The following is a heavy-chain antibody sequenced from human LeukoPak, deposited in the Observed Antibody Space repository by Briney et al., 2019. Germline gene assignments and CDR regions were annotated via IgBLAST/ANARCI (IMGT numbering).Heavy chain of an antibody. CDR3: ARGTSFDY. CDR1: GGSISSSSYY. V-gene: IGHV4-61*05. J-gene: IGHJ4*02. CDR2: IYYSGST. Sequence: SETLSLTCTVSGGSISSSSYYWSWIRQPPGKGLEWIGYIYYSGSTNYNPSLKSRVTISVDTSKNQFSLKLSSVTAADTAVYYCARGTSFDYWGQGTLATVSS.